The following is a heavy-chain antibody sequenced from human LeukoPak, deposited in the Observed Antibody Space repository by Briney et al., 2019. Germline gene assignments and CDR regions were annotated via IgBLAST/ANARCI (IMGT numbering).Heavy chain of an antibody. CDR2: IYYSAST. CDR3: ARGSRGYSYG. J-gene: IGHJ4*02. V-gene: IGHV4-59*02. CDR1: GFTVSSNY. D-gene: IGHD5-18*01. Sequence: GSLRLSCAASGFTVSSNYMSWVRQAPGKGLEWIGYIYYSASTNYNPSLKSRVTISVDTSKNQFSLKLSSVTAADTAVYFCARGSRGYSYGWGQGTLVTVSS.